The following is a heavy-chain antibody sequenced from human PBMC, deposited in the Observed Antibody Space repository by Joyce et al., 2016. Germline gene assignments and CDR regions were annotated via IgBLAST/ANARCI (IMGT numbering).Heavy chain of an antibody. Sequence: EVQLVESGGGLVQPGGSLRLSCAASGFTFSRDWMYWVRKAPGKGLVWVARINRDGSSKTYADAGKGRFTISRDNAKNTLYLQMNSLRAEDTAVYYCARLRRWSGPSDCWGQGTLVTVSS. J-gene: IGHJ4*02. CDR2: INRDGSSK. V-gene: IGHV3-74*03. CDR1: GFTFSRDW. CDR3: ARLRRWSGPSDC. D-gene: IGHD4-23*01.